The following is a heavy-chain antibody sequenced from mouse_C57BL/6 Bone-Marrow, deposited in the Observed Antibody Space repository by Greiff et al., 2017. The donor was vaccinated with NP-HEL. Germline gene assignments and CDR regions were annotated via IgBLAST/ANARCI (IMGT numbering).Heavy chain of an antibody. V-gene: IGHV7-1*01. CDR1: GFTFSDFY. CDR2: SRNKANDYTT. Sequence: EVKLVESGGGLVQSGRSLRLSCATSGFTFSDFYMEWVRQAPGKGLEWIAASRNKANDYTTEYSASVKGRFIVSRDTSQSILYLQMNALRAEDTAIYYCARDAAHIAYYSNYVGFAYWGQGTLVTVSA. D-gene: IGHD2-5*01. CDR3: ARDAAHIAYYSNYVGFAY. J-gene: IGHJ3*01.